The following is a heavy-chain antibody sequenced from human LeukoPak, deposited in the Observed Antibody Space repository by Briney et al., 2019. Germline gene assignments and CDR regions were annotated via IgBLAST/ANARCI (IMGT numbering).Heavy chain of an antibody. CDR2: ISAYNDNT. D-gene: IGHD1-1*01. J-gene: IGHJ5*02. V-gene: IGHV1-18*01. Sequence: ASVKVSCKSSGYTSSSYGISWIRQAPGQGPEWMGWISAYNDNTNYAQIFQGRVTMTTDTSTSTAYMELRSLRSDDTAVYYCARDVPGSIGTTARFDPWGQGTLVIVSS. CDR3: ARDVPGSIGTTARFDP. CDR1: GYTSSSYG.